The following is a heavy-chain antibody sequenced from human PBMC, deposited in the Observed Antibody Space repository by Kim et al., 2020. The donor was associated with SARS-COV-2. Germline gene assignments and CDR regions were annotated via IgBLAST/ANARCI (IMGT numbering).Heavy chain of an antibody. CDR1: GFTFNSYS. J-gene: IGHJ6*02. Sequence: GGSLRLSCAASGFTFNSYSMIWVRQAPGKGLEWVSTITDSFYIYYATSVKGRFTISRDNAKHSLYLQMNSLRAEDTAVYYCVREDRYCNYYGLDVWGQGTAVTVSS. D-gene: IGHD6-13*01. CDR3: VREDRYCNYYGLDV. V-gene: IGHV3-21*01. CDR2: ITDSFYI.